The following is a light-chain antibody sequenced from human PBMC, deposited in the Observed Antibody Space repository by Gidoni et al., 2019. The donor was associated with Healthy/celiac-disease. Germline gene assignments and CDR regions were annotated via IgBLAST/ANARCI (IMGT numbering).Light chain of an antibody. CDR1: QSISSW. V-gene: IGKV1-5*03. Sequence: DIQMTQSPSTLSASVGDRVTITCRASQSISSWLAWYQQKPGKAPKLLIYKASSLESGVPSRFSGSGSGTEFTLTISSLQPDDFATYYCQQYNSYPGPWTFGQGTKVEIK. J-gene: IGKJ1*01. CDR2: KAS. CDR3: QQYNSYPGPWT.